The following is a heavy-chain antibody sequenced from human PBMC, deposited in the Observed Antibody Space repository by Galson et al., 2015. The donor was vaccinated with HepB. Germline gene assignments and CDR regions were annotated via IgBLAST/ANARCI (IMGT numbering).Heavy chain of an antibody. CDR1: GGTFSRYI. J-gene: IGHJ5*02. CDR2: IIPTLGIA. CDR3: ARITGYDILTGYRGGLDP. D-gene: IGHD3-9*01. Sequence: SVKVSCKASGGTFSRYIITWVRQAPGQGLEWMGRIIPTLGIANYAQKFQGRVTITADKSTSTAYMELSSLRSDDTAMYYCARITGYDILTGYRGGLDPWGQGTLVTVSS. V-gene: IGHV1-69*02.